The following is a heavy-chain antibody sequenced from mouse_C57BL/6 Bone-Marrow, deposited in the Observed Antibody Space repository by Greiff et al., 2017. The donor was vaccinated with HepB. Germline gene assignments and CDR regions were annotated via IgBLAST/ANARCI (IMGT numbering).Heavy chain of an antibody. CDR1: GYTFTSYW. V-gene: IGHV1-72*01. D-gene: IGHD2-4*01. CDR2: IDPNSGGT. J-gene: IGHJ4*01. Sequence: QVQLKQPGAELVKPGASVKLSCKASGYTFTSYWMHWVKQRPGRGLEWIARIDPNSGGTKYNEKFKSKATLTVDKPSSTAYMQLSSLTSEDSAVYYCARWRLRRGDYAMDYWGQGTSVTVSS. CDR3: ARWRLRRGDYAMDY.